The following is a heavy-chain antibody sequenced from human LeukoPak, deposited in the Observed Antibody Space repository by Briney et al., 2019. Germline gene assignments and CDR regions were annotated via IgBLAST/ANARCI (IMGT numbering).Heavy chain of an antibody. Sequence: GASVKVSCKASGYTFTSYHLHWVQQAPGQGLEWMGIINPSGGSPNYAQKFQGRVTMTRDMSTSTVYMELSSLRSEDTAVYYCAREAVTMIVVGPYDAFDIWGQGAMVTVSS. CDR1: GYTFTSYH. J-gene: IGHJ3*02. V-gene: IGHV1-46*01. D-gene: IGHD3-22*01. CDR3: AREAVTMIVVGPYDAFDI. CDR2: INPSGGSP.